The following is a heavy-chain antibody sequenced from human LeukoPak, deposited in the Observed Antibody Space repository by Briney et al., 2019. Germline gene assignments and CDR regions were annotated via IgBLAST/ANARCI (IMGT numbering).Heavy chain of an antibody. J-gene: IGHJ6*03. CDR3: ARRPTRKYYMDV. CDR2: ISSSSSYI. V-gene: IGHV3-21*01. Sequence: GGSLRLSCAASGFTFSSYSMNWVRQAPGKGLEWVSSISSSSSYIYYADPVKGRFTISRDNAKNSLYLQMNSLRAEDTAVYYCARRPTRKYYMDVWGKGTTVTVSS. CDR1: GFTFSSYS.